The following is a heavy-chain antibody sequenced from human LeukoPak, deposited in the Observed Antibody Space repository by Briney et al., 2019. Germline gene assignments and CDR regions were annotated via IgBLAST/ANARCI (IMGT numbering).Heavy chain of an antibody. J-gene: IGHJ4*02. V-gene: IGHV3-23*01. D-gene: IGHD3-22*01. CDR1: GVTFGDYA. Sequence: GGSLRLSCKGSGVTFGDYAVTWVRQAPGKGLEWVSAVSGSGGATYYADSVKGRFTVSRDKSKNTLYLQMKGLRAEDTAIYYCAKLYDSSGYYTTEAFDSWGQGTLVTVSS. CDR3: AKLYDSSGYYTTEAFDS. CDR2: VSGSGGAT.